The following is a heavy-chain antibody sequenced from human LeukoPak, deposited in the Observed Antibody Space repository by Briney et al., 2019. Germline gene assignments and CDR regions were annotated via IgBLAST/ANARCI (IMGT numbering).Heavy chain of an antibody. CDR1: GFTFSSYW. V-gene: IGHV3-74*03. CDR3: AREGRVSGYDFDC. CDR2: INSDGSSI. D-gene: IGHD5-12*01. J-gene: IGHJ4*02. Sequence: GGSLRLSCAASGFTFSSYWMHWVRQAPGKGLVWVSRINSDGSSITYAGSVKGRFTISRDNAKNTLYLQMNSLRVEDTAVYYCAREGRVSGYDFDCWGQGTLVTVSS.